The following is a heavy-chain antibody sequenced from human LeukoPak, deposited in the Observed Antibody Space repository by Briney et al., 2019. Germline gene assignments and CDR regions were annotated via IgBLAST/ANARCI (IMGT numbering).Heavy chain of an antibody. D-gene: IGHD3-3*01. V-gene: IGHV3-23*01. J-gene: IGHJ5*02. Sequence: GSLRLSCAASGFIFSSYAISWVRQAPGKGLEWVSGIRISGDTFYADSVKGRFTISRDISKNTVYLQMDSLRAEDSAVYYCATLSYDVWTGINWFDPWGQGTLVTVSS. CDR1: GFIFSSYA. CDR2: IRISGDT. CDR3: ATLSYDVWTGINWFDP.